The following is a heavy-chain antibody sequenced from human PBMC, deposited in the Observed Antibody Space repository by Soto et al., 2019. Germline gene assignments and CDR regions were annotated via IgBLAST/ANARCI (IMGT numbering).Heavy chain of an antibody. V-gene: IGHV4-30-2*01. CDR2: IYHSGST. Sequence: QLQLQESGSGLVKPSQTLSLTCAVSGGSISSGGYSWSWIRQPPGKGLEWIGYIYHSGSTYYNPSLKRRGSLSVDRPKNQFSPKLSSVTAAHTAAHYCARVPLPWGHGTLVTVSS. CDR1: GGSISSGGYS. CDR3: ARVPLP. J-gene: IGHJ5*02.